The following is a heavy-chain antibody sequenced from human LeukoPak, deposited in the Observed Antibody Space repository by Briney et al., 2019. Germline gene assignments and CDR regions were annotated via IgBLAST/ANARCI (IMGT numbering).Heavy chain of an antibody. CDR2: INSDGSWT. Sequence: GGSLRLSCAASGMYWMHWVRQAPGKGLVWVSHINSDGSWTSYADSVKGRFTISKDNAKNTVYLQMSNLRVEDTAVYYCVSFYETYWGRGTLVTVSS. D-gene: IGHD2/OR15-2a*01. V-gene: IGHV3-74*01. CDR1: GMYW. CDR3: VSFYETY. J-gene: IGHJ4*02.